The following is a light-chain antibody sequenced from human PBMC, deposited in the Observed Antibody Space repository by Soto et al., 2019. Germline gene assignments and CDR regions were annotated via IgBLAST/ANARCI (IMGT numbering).Light chain of an antibody. CDR3: QQYGSSPFA. Sequence: EIVLSQSPVTLSLSPGERATVSCRASQSISNTYLAWYQQKPGQAPRLLIYAASNRATGMPDRFSGSGSGRDFTLTISRLEPEDFAVYYCQQYGSSPFAFGPGTKVDI. J-gene: IGKJ3*01. V-gene: IGKV3-20*01. CDR2: AAS. CDR1: QSISNTY.